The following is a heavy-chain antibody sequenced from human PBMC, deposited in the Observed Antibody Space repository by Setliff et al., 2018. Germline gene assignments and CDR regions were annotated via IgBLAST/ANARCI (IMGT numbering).Heavy chain of an antibody. CDR3: ARDSALHSYHYDSSGYLDY. D-gene: IGHD3-22*01. V-gene: IGHV4-59*01. Sequence: SETLSLTCTVSGGSISTYYWSWIRQTPVKGLEWIGYVYYSGTTNSNPLFKSRVTISVDRPKNQFSLKLSSVTAADTGVYYCARDSALHSYHYDSSGYLDYWGQGALVTVSS. J-gene: IGHJ4*02. CDR2: VYYSGTT. CDR1: GGSISTYY.